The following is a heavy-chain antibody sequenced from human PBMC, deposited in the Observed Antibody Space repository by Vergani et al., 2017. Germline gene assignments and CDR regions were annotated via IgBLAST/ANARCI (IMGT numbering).Heavy chain of an antibody. Sequence: QVQLVESGGGVVQPGRSLRLSCAASGYTFSRYDMHWVRQAPGKGLEWVAVISYDGGNKYYADSVKGRFTISRDNSKNTLYLQMNSLRAEDTAVYYCAKGSPYYYDSSGYWYFDYWGQGTLVTVSS. D-gene: IGHD3-22*01. CDR2: ISYDGGNK. CDR1: GYTFSRYD. CDR3: AKGSPYYYDSSGYWYFDY. J-gene: IGHJ4*02. V-gene: IGHV3-30*18.